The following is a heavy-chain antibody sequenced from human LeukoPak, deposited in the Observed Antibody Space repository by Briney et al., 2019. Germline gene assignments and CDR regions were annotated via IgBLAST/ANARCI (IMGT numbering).Heavy chain of an antibody. CDR2: IYYSGST. V-gene: IGHV4-61*01. Sequence: SETLSLTCNVSGFSLTIGYYWSWIRQPPGEGLEWIGYIYYSGSTNYNPSLKSRVTISVDTSKNQFSLKLSSVTAADTAVYYCARGYYGDFINFDYWGQGTLVTVSS. J-gene: IGHJ4*02. CDR1: GFSLTIGYY. CDR3: ARGYYGDFINFDY. D-gene: IGHD4-17*01.